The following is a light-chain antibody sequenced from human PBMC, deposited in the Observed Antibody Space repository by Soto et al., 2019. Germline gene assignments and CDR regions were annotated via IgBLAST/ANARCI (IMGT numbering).Light chain of an antibody. CDR2: GAS. Sequence: EIVLTQSPGTLSLSPGERATLSCRASQSVSSSYLAWYQQKPGQAPRLLIYGASIRATGIPDRFSGSGSGTDFTLTISRLEPEDFAVYYCQQYGISLMYTFGQGTRLEIK. CDR1: QSVSSSY. CDR3: QQYGISLMYT. J-gene: IGKJ5*01. V-gene: IGKV3-20*01.